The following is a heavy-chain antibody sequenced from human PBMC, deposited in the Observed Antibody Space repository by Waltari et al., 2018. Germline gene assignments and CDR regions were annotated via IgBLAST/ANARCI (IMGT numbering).Heavy chain of an antibody. J-gene: IGHJ4*02. Sequence: QVQLQESGPGLVKPSQTLSLTCTVSGGSITSDYYWSWIRQPPGKGLEWIGYIFYSGSTYYNPSLKSRLTISVDTSKNQFSLKVSSVTAADTAVYYCARDRSGFGNLDYWGQGTLVTVSS. V-gene: IGHV4-30-4*08. CDR3: ARDRSGFGNLDY. CDR2: IFYSGST. D-gene: IGHD3-3*01. CDR1: GGSITSDYY.